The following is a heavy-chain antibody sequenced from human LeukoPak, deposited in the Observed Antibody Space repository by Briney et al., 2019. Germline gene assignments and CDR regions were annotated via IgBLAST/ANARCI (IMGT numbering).Heavy chain of an antibody. CDR1: GGSISSYY. D-gene: IGHD3-10*01. CDR2: IYYSGST. Sequence: PSETLSLTCTVSGGSISSYYWSWFRQPPGKGLEWIGYIYYSGSTNYNPSLKSRVTISVDTSKNQFSLKLSSVTAADTAAYYCARGRGWFDPWGQGTLVTVSS. J-gene: IGHJ5*02. V-gene: IGHV4-59*01. CDR3: ARGRGWFDP.